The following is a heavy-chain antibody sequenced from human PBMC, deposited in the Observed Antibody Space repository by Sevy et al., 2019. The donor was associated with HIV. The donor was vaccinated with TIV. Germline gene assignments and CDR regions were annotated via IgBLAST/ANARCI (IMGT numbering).Heavy chain of an antibody. CDR1: GYTFTSYA. D-gene: IGHD2-15*01. CDR3: ARAVVVAASDWFDP. CDR2: INTNTGNP. J-gene: IGHJ5*02. V-gene: IGHV7-4-1*02. Sequence: ASVKVSCKASGYTFTSYAMNWVRQAPGQGLEWMGWINTNTGNPTYAQGFTGRFVFPLDTSVSTAYLQISSLKAEDTAGYYCARAVVVAASDWFDPWGQGTLVTVSS.